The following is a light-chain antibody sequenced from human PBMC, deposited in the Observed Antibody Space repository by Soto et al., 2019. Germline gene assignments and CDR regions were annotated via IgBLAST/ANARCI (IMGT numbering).Light chain of an antibody. V-gene: IGKV3-15*01. Sequence: EIVMTQSPATLSVSPGERATLSCRASQSVSSNLAWYQQKPGQAPRLLIYGASTRATGIPARFSGSGSGTEFTLTISSLLSEDFAVYYCQQYSNWPWGTFGQGTKV. CDR3: QQYSNWPWGT. CDR2: GAS. CDR1: QSVSSN. J-gene: IGKJ1*01.